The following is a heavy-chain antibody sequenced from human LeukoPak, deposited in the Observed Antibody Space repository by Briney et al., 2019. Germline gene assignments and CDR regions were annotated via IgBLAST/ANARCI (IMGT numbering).Heavy chain of an antibody. D-gene: IGHD6-19*01. Sequence: ASVKVSCKASGYTFTSYDINWVRQATGQGLEWMGWMNPNSGNRGYAQKFQGRVTITTNTSISTAYMELSSLRSEDTAVYYCAREAEAVAARFNYYYYYMDVWGKGTTVTISS. CDR1: GYTFTSYD. J-gene: IGHJ6*03. CDR2: MNPNSGNR. CDR3: AREAEAVAARFNYYYYYMDV. V-gene: IGHV1-8*01.